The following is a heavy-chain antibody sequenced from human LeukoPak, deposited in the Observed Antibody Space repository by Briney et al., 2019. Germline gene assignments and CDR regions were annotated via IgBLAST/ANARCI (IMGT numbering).Heavy chain of an antibody. CDR2: ISWNSGSI. D-gene: IGHD6-25*01. V-gene: IGHV3-9*01. CDR3: ARGRIAAQNWFDP. CDR1: GFTFDDYA. Sequence: GRSLRLSCAASGFTFDDYAMHWVRQAPGKGLEWVSGISWNSGSIGYADSVKGRFTISRDNAKNSLYLQMNSLRAEDTAVYYCARGRIAAQNWFDPWGQGTLVTVSS. J-gene: IGHJ5*02.